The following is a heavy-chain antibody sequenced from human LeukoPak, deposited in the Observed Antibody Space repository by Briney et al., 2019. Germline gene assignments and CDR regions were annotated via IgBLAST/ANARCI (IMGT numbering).Heavy chain of an antibody. CDR1: GFPFSSYV. CDR3: ARDYDWAFDF. CDR2: INHNGEAI. V-gene: IGHV3-48*02. Sequence: GGSLSLSCAASGFPFSSYVMSWVRQAPGKGLEWIAYINHNGEAIYYPDFVKGRFIISRDNAKKSLFLQMNDLRDEDTAVYYCARDYDWAFDFWGQGTRVTVSS. J-gene: IGHJ4*02. D-gene: IGHD3-9*01.